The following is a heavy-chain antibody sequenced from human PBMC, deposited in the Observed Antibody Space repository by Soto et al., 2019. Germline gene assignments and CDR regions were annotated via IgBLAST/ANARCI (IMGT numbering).Heavy chain of an antibody. J-gene: IGHJ4*02. Sequence: QVQLVQSGAEVKKPGSSVKVSCKDSGGTFSSYSINWVRQAPGQGLEWMGEIIPIFGTANYAQKCQGRVTITDDESTSTAYMELRSLRSEDTAVYYCARDGGRHSGGIDYWGQGTLVTVSS. D-gene: IGHD1-26*01. CDR1: GGTFSSYS. CDR2: IIPIFGTA. CDR3: ARDGGRHSGGIDY. V-gene: IGHV1-69*01.